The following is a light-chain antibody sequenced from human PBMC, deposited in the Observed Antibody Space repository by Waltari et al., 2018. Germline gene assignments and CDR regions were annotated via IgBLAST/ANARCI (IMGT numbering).Light chain of an antibody. Sequence: DIQMTKSPSTLSASVGDRVTITCRASQSISTWLAWYQQKPGKAPKLLSYKASTLESGVPSRCSGSGSGTEFTLTISSLQPDDCATYYCQQYNSYSLLTFGGGTKVEIK. CDR2: KAS. CDR3: QQYNSYSLLT. CDR1: QSISTW. J-gene: IGKJ4*01. V-gene: IGKV1-5*03.